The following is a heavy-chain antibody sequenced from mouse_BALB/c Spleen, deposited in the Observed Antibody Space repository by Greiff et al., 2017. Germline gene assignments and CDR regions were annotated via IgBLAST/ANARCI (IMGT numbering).Heavy chain of an antibody. V-gene: IGHV1-14*01. CDR3: ARRGLWPTDAMDY. CDR1: GYTFTSYV. Sequence: EVKLMESGPELVKPGASVKMSCKASGYTFTSYVMHWVKQKPGQGLEWIGYINPYNDGTKYNEKFKGKATLTSDKSSSTAYMELSSLTSEDSAVYYCARRGLWPTDAMDYWGQGTSVTVSS. D-gene: IGHD1-1*01. CDR2: INPYNDGT. J-gene: IGHJ4*01.